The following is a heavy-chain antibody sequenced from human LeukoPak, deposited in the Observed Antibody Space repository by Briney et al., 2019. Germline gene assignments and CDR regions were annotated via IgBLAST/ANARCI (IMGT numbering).Heavy chain of an antibody. Sequence: GASVKVSCKASGYTFTAYYLYWVRQAPGQRLEWMGWINPDNGGTNYAQKFQGRVTMTRDTSISTAYMELSRLRSDDTAVYYCARGSSSWSLISMWYGMDVWGQGTTVTVSS. D-gene: IGHD6-13*01. CDR1: GYTFTAYY. V-gene: IGHV1-2*02. CDR2: INPDNGGT. J-gene: IGHJ6*02. CDR3: ARGSSSWSLISMWYGMDV.